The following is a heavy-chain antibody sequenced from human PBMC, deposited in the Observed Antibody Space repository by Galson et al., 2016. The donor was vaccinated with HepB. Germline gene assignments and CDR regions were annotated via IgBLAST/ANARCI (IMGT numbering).Heavy chain of an antibody. Sequence: SLRLSCAASGFSFSSHSLNWVRQAPGKGLECVSYISGSGRTTHCADSVKGRFTISRDNAKNLLYLQMNSLRDDDTAVYFCARNNWNDDYFDYWGQGTLVTVSS. CDR3: ARNNWNDDYFDY. D-gene: IGHD1-20*01. V-gene: IGHV3-48*02. CDR2: ISGSGRTT. CDR1: GFSFSSHS. J-gene: IGHJ4*02.